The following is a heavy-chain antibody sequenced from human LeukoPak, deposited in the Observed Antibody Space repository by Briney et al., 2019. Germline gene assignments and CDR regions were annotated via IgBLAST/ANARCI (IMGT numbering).Heavy chain of an antibody. D-gene: IGHD2-2*01. V-gene: IGHV3-74*01. CDR1: GFTFSSYW. CDR3: ARGVGYCSSTSCYWWFDP. J-gene: IGHJ5*02. Sequence: GGSLRRSCAASGFTFSSYWMHWVRQAPGKGLVWVSRINSDGSSTSYADSVKGRFTISRDNAKSTLYLQMNSLRAEDTAVYYCARGVGYCSSTSCYWWFDPWGQGTLVTVSS. CDR2: INSDGSST.